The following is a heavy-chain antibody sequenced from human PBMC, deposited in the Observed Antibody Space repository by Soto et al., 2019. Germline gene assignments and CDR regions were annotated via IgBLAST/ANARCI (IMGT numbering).Heavy chain of an antibody. D-gene: IGHD6-6*01. CDR1: GYSFTSYW. CDR2: IYPGDSDT. J-gene: IGHJ6*02. CDR3: ARHGAYSSSSFFFSYYYYGMDV. V-gene: IGHV5-51*01. Sequence: GESLKISYKGSGYSFTSYWIGWVRQMPGKGLEWMGIIYPGDSDTRYSPSFQGQVTISADKSISTAYLQWSSLKASDTAMYYCARHGAYSSSSFFFSYYYYGMDVWGQGTTVTVSS.